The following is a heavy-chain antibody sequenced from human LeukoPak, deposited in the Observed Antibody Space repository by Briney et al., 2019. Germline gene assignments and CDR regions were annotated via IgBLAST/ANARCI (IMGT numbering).Heavy chain of an antibody. CDR2: IWYGGSNK. CDR1: GFTFSSYG. J-gene: IGHJ6*03. V-gene: IGHV3-30*02. Sequence: GGSLRLSCAASGFTFSSYGMHWVGQAPGKGLEWVAVIWYGGSNKYYADSVKGRFTISRDNSKNTLYLQMNSLRAEDTAVYYCAKETDYSNYYYYYMDVWGKGTTVTVSS. D-gene: IGHD4-11*01. CDR3: AKETDYSNYYYYYMDV.